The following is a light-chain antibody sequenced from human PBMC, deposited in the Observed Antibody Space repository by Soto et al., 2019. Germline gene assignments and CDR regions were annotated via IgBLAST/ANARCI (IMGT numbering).Light chain of an antibody. CDR1: QSLDSTY. Sequence: EVVLTQSPGTLSLSPGERATLSCRASQSLDSTYLAWYQQKPGQSPRLVIYGASRRATGIPDRFSGSGSGTDFTLTIGRLEPEDFGVYYCQQCGGSPTFGQGTKVDIK. J-gene: IGKJ1*01. CDR2: GAS. V-gene: IGKV3-20*01. CDR3: QQCGGSPT.